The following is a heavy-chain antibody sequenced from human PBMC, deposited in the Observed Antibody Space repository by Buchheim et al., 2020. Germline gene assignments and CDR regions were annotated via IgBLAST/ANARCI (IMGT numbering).Heavy chain of an antibody. V-gene: IGHV3-53*02. CDR3: ARDSAWVLSGSYQGFDY. CDR1: GFTVSSNY. Sequence: EVQLVETGGGLIQPGGSLRLSCAASGFTVSSNYMSWVRQAPGKGLEWVSVIYSGGSTYYADSVQGRFTISRDNSKNTLYLQMNSLRAEDTAVYYCARDSAWVLSGSYQGFDYWGQGTL. J-gene: IGHJ4*02. D-gene: IGHD1-26*01. CDR2: IYSGGST.